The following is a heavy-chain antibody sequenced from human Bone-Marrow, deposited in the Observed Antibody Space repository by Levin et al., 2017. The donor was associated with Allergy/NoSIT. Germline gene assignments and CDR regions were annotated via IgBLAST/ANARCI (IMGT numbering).Heavy chain of an antibody. Sequence: ASVKVSCKVSGNTLSEISVHWVRQAPGKGLEWMGGFDPEEGETMYAQKFQGSVTMTEDTSTDTAYMELNTLRSDDTAVYYCTTFTIPGTDAFDIWGQGTMVTVSS. V-gene: IGHV1-24*01. J-gene: IGHJ3*02. D-gene: IGHD2-2*02. CDR2: FDPEEGET. CDR1: GNTLSEIS. CDR3: TTFTIPGTDAFDI.